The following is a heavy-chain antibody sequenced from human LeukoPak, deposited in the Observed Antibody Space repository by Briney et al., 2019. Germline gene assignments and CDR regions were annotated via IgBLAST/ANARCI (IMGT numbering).Heavy chain of an antibody. V-gene: IGHV4-30-2*01. CDR3: ARIEITIFGVEYYYMDV. D-gene: IGHD3-3*01. CDR2: IYHSGST. CDR1: GGSISSGGYY. Sequence: SETLSPTCTVSGGSISSGGYYWSWIRQPPGKGLEWIGYIYHSGSTYYNPSLKSRVTISVDRSKNQFSLKLSSVTAADTAVYYCARIEITIFGVEYYYMDVWGKGTTVTVSS. J-gene: IGHJ6*03.